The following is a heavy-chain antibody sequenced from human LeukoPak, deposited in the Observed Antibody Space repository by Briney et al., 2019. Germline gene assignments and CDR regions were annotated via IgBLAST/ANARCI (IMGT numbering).Heavy chain of an antibody. CDR3: ARDYYGSGSYTSSFDY. J-gene: IGHJ4*02. Sequence: PGGSLRLSCAVSGFTFSSYSMNWVRQAPGKGLEWVSYISSGSSTIYYADSVKGRFTISRDNAKNSLYLQMNSLRDEDTAVYYCARDYYGSGSYTSSFDYWGQGTLVTVSS. CDR1: GFTFSSYS. CDR2: ISSGSSTI. V-gene: IGHV3-48*02. D-gene: IGHD3-10*01.